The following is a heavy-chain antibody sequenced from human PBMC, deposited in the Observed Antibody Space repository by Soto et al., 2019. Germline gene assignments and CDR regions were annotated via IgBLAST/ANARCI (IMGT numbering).Heavy chain of an antibody. J-gene: IGHJ2*01. CDR3: ANFNGYFDL. CDR1: GGSISSYF. Sequence: QVQLQESGPGLVKPSETLSLTCTVSGGSISSYFWSWIRQPPGKGLEWIGYIYYTGSTNYNPSLPSLVTISVDTSKNQFSLQLSSVTAADTAVYYCANFNGYFDLWGRGTLVTVSS. CDR2: IYYTGST. V-gene: IGHV4-59*01.